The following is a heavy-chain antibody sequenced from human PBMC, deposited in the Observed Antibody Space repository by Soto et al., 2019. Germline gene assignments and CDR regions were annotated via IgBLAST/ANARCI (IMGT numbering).Heavy chain of an antibody. Sequence: EGALRLSCAGSGFTFSSYAMSWVRQAAWKGLEWVSAISGSGGSTYYADSVKGRFTISRDNSKYTLYLQMNSLRAENTAVYYCANRHYDSSGYLRHWGQGTLGTVSS. V-gene: IGHV3-23*01. CDR1: GFTFSSYA. D-gene: IGHD3-22*01. CDR2: ISGSGGST. J-gene: IGHJ4*02. CDR3: ANRHYDSSGYLRH.